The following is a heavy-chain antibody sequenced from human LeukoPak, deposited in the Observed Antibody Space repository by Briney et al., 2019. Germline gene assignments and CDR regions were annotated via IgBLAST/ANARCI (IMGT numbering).Heavy chain of an antibody. CDR2: IYSGDSDT. CDR1: GYRFTSLW. Sequence: GGSLKISLKGPGYRFTSLWFAWVPQMPGKGLEWLGIIYSGDSDTIHSPSFEGQVNLSDDQSISPAYLQWSSMDNSNTAMYYYTAREVPDYDFWSDYVTAVDYWGQGTLVTVSS. J-gene: IGHJ4*02. CDR3: TAREVPDYDFWSDYVTAVDY. D-gene: IGHD3-3*01. V-gene: IGHV5-51*01.